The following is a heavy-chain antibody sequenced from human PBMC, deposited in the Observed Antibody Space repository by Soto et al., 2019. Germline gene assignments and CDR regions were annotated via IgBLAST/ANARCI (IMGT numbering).Heavy chain of an antibody. V-gene: IGHV1-58*01. J-gene: IGHJ3*02. CDR3: AAPWELAYCGGDCSRDAFDI. CDR1: GFTFTSSA. Sequence: SVKVYFKSSGFTFTSSAVQWVRQARGQRLEWIGWIVVGSGNTNYSHKFHERVTITRDMSTSTAYMELSSLRSEDTAVYYCAAPWELAYCGGDCSRDAFDIWGQGTMVTVS. CDR2: IVVGSGNT. D-gene: IGHD2-21*02.